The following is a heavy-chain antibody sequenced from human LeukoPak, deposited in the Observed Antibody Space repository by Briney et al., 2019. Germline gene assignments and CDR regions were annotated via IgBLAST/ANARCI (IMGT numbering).Heavy chain of an antibody. CDR2: ISPSGGST. V-gene: IGHV1-46*01. CDR1: GYTFTSNY. J-gene: IGHJ5*02. D-gene: IGHD5-24*01. CDR3: ARDNSVRDEAWWFNP. Sequence: ASVKVPCKAFGYTFTSNYMHWVRQAPGQGPEWMGVISPSGGSTTYAQKFQGRVTLTRDMSTSTDYLELSSLRSEDTAVYYCARDNSVRDEAWWFNPWGQGTLVTVSP.